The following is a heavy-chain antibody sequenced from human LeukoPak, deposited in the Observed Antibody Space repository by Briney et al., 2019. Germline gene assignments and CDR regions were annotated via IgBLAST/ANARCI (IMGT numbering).Heavy chain of an antibody. Sequence: ASVKVSCKTSGYTFTGYYMHWVRQAPGQGLEWMGRINPDSGGTNYAQKFQGRVTMTRDTSISTAYVELSRLRSDDTAVYYCAREVVPAAICIAAAGNFDYWGQGTLVTVSS. CDR1: GYTFTGYY. CDR2: INPDSGGT. V-gene: IGHV1-2*06. J-gene: IGHJ4*02. D-gene: IGHD2-2*01. CDR3: AREVVPAAICIAAAGNFDY.